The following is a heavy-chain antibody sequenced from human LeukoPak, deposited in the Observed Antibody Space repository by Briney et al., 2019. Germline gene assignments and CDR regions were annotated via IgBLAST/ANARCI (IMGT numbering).Heavy chain of an antibody. CDR2: IYTSGST. CDR3: ASDRVTTIFGLDAFDI. CDR1: GGSISSSSYY. Sequence: SETLSLTCTVSGGSISSSSYYWSWIRQPAGKGLEWIGRIYTSGSTNYNPSLKSRVTMSVDTSKNQFSLKLSSVTAADTAVYYCASDRVTTIFGLDAFDIWGQGTMVTVSS. D-gene: IGHD3-9*01. J-gene: IGHJ3*02. V-gene: IGHV4-61*02.